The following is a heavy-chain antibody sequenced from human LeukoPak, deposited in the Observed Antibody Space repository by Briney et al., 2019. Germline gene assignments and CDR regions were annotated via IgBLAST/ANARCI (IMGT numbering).Heavy chain of an antibody. V-gene: IGHV4-39*01. CDR2: IYYTGIA. Sequence: SQTLSLARTVAGPSVARSSDDSAWLRESPGEGLDWIGRIYYTGIAYYNPALQGGVTMSVDTSKNQFSLKLNSVTVADTAVYYCARLRVTTGFDYWDQGIPVSVS. D-gene: IGHD2-21*02. CDR1: GPSVARSSDD. CDR3: ARLRVTTGFDY. J-gene: IGHJ4*02.